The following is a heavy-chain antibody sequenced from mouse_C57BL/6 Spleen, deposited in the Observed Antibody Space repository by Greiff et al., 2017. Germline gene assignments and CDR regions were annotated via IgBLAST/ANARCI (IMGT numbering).Heavy chain of an antibody. D-gene: IGHD1-1*01. CDR2: IDPSDSYT. CDR3: ALDYYGSSYGSWYFDV. Sequence: QVQLQQPGAELVMPGASVKLSCKASGYTFTSYWMHWVKQRPGQGLECIGEIDPSDSYTTSNQKFTGKSTLTVDTSSSTAYMQLSSLTSEDSAVYYCALDYYGSSYGSWYFDVWGTGTTVTVSS. V-gene: IGHV1-69*01. J-gene: IGHJ1*03. CDR1: GYTFTSYW.